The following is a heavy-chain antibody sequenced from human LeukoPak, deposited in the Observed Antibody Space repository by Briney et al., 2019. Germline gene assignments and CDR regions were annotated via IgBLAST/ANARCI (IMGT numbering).Heavy chain of an antibody. J-gene: IGHJ4*02. Sequence: SQTLSLTCTVSGGSISSGSYYWSWIRQPAGKGLEWIGRIYTSGSTNYNPSLKSRVTISVDTSKNQFSLKLSSVTAADTAVYYCASIGLLQYFDYRGQGTLATVSS. CDR3: ASIGLLQYFDY. D-gene: IGHD3-22*01. CDR2: IYTSGST. CDR1: GGSISSGSYY. V-gene: IGHV4-61*02.